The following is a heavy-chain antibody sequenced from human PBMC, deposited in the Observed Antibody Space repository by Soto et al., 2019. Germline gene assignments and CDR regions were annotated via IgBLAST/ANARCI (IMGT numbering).Heavy chain of an antibody. V-gene: IGHV3-30*18. CDR1: GFTFSGYG. J-gene: IGHJ4*02. Sequence: GGSLRLSCAASGFTFSGYGMHWVRQAPGKGLEWVAVISYDGSNKYYADSVKGRFTISRDNSKNTLYLQMNSLRAEDTAVYYRAKHNHGIHYWGQGTLVTVSS. CDR3: AKHNHGIHY. CDR2: ISYDGSNK. D-gene: IGHD1-26*01.